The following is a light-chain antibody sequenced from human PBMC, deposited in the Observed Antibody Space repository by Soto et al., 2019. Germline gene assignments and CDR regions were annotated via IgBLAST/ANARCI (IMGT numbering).Light chain of an antibody. V-gene: IGKV1D-12*01. CDR1: QDIAGY. CDR2: GAS. CDR3: QQAYSFPIT. Sequence: DVHGTQSPSSMTASVGDRVTITCRASQDIAGYLAWYQHKPGRTPELLIHGASRLQSGVPARFSGSGSGTDFTLSINSLQPEDFATYDCQQAYSFPITCGQGTRLEIK. J-gene: IGKJ5*01.